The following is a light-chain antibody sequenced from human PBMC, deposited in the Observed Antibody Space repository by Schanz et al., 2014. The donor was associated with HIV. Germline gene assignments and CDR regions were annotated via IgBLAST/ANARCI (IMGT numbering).Light chain of an antibody. Sequence: EIVMTQSPATLSVSPGERATLSCRASQSVRNNLAWYQQKPGQAPRLLIYGASTRATGIPARFSGSGSGTEFTLTISSLQSEDSAIYYCQQYNQWPPITFGHGTRLEIK. CDR3: QQYNQWPPIT. V-gene: IGKV3-15*01. CDR2: GAS. CDR1: QSVRNN. J-gene: IGKJ5*01.